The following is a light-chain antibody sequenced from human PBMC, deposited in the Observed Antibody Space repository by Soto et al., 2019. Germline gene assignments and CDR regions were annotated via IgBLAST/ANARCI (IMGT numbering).Light chain of an antibody. CDR2: AAS. V-gene: IGKV1-9*01. Sequence: IQLTQSPSSLSASVGDRVTITCRASQDINSFLAWYQQKPGKAPKLLIYAASTLQSGVPSRFSGSGSGTEFALFISSLQPDDFATYYCQQYHNDSPWTFGQGTKV. CDR1: QDINSF. CDR3: QQYHNDSPWT. J-gene: IGKJ1*01.